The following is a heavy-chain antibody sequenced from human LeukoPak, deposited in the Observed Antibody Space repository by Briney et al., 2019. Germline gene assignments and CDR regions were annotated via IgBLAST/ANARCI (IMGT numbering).Heavy chain of an antibody. V-gene: IGHV1-18*01. D-gene: IGHD6-19*01. Sequence: ASVKVSCKASRYTFTSYGISWVRQAPGQGLEWMGWISAYNGNTNYAQKLQGRVTMTTDTSTSTAYMELRSLRSEDTAVYYCARAIDSSGWYVGRENYYYYYYMDVWGKGTTVTVSS. J-gene: IGHJ6*03. CDR1: RYTFTSYG. CDR2: ISAYNGNT. CDR3: ARAIDSSGWYVGRENYYYYYYMDV.